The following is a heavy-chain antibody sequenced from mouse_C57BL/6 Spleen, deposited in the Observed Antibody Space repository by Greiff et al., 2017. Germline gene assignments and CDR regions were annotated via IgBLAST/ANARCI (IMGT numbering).Heavy chain of an antibody. CDR2: ISSGSSTI. CDR1: GFTFSDYG. J-gene: IGHJ2*01. Sequence: EVMLVESGGGLVKPGGSLKLSCAASGFTFSDYGMHWVRQAPEKGLEWVAYISSGSSTIYYADTVKGRFTISRDNAKNTLFLQMTSLRSEDTAMYYGARKGRNWDKDYFDYWGQGTTLTVSS. D-gene: IGHD4-1*01. V-gene: IGHV5-17*01. CDR3: ARKGRNWDKDYFDY.